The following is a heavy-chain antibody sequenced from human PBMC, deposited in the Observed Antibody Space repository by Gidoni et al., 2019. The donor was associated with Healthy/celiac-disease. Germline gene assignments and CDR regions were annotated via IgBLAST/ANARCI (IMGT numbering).Heavy chain of an antibody. D-gene: IGHD3-3*01. CDR3: ARAPKYDFWSGYYCAFDI. J-gene: IGHJ3*02. Sequence: QVQLQQWGAGLLTPSETLSLTCAVYGGSFSGYYWSWIRQPPGKGLEWIGEINHSGSTNYNPSLKSRVTISVDTSKNQFSLKLSSVTAADTAVYYCARAPKYDFWSGYYCAFDIWGQGTMVTVSS. CDR1: GGSFSGYY. V-gene: IGHV4-34*01. CDR2: INHSGST.